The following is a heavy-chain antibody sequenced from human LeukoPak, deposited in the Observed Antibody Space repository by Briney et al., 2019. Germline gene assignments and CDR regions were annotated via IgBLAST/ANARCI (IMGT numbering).Heavy chain of an antibody. J-gene: IGHJ4*02. D-gene: IGHD3-10*01. CDR1: GGSISSGGYS. CDR3: ARSFGELYGFDY. V-gene: IGHV4-30-2*01. CDR2: IYHSGST. Sequence: SETLSLACAVSGGSISSGGYSGSWIRQPPGKGLDWIGYIYHSGSTYYNPSLKSRVTISVDRSKNQFSLKLSSVTAADTAVYYCARSFGELYGFDYWGQGILVTVSS.